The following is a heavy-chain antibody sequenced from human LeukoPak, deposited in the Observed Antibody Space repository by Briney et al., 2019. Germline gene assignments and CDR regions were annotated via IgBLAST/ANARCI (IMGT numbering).Heavy chain of an antibody. CDR1: GFTFSSYA. V-gene: IGHV3-23*01. D-gene: IGHD3-9*01. Sequence: GGSLRLSCAASGFTFSSYAMSWVRQAPGKGLEWVSAISGSGGSTYYADSVKGRFTISRDNSKNTLYLQMNGLRAEDTAVYYCAKSDVPYYDILTLGYWGQGTLVTVSS. CDR2: ISGSGGST. J-gene: IGHJ4*02. CDR3: AKSDVPYYDILTLGY.